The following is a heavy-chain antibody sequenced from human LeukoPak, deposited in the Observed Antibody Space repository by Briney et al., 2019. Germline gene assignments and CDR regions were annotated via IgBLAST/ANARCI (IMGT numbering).Heavy chain of an antibody. D-gene: IGHD3-10*01. Sequence: PGGSLRLSCAASGFTFSSYSMNWVRQAPGKGLEWVSSISSSSSYIYYADSVEGRFTISRDNAKNSLYLQMNSLRAEDTAVYYCARGGRITMVRGVDYWGQGTLVTVSS. CDR1: GFTFSSYS. V-gene: IGHV3-21*01. J-gene: IGHJ4*02. CDR3: ARGGRITMVRGVDY. CDR2: ISSSSSYI.